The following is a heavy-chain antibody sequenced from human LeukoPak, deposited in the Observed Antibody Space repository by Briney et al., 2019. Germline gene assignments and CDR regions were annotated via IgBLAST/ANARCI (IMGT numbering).Heavy chain of an antibody. J-gene: IGHJ5*02. CDR2: IYYSGST. D-gene: IGHD1-26*01. CDR3: ARHEYSGSYYGLSWFDP. CDR1: GGSISSSGYY. V-gene: IGHV4-39*01. Sequence: SETLSLTCTVSGGSISSSGYYWGWIREPPGKGLEWIASIYYSGSTYYNPSLKSRVTISVDTSKNQLSLKLSSLTAADTAVYYCARHEYSGSYYGLSWFDPWGQGTLVTVSS.